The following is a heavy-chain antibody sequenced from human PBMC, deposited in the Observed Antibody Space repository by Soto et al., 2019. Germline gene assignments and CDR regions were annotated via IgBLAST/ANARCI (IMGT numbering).Heavy chain of an antibody. V-gene: IGHV4-39*01. CDR3: ARHSPRTGTYYYYYGMDV. CDR2: IYYSGST. Sequence: QLQLQESGPGLVKPSETLSLTCTVSGGSISSSSYYWGWIRQPPGKGLEWIGSIYYSGSTYYNPSRKRRVTISVDTSKNQFSLKLSSVTAADTAVYYCARHSPRTGTYYYYYGMDVWGQGTTVTVSS. J-gene: IGHJ6*02. D-gene: IGHD1-1*01. CDR1: GGSISSSSYY.